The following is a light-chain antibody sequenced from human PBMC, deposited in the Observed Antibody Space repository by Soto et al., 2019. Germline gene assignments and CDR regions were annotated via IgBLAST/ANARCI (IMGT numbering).Light chain of an antibody. CDR1: QSVSSN. J-gene: IGKJ2*01. V-gene: IGKV3-15*01. Sequence: EIVVTQSPATLSVSPGERATLSCSASQSVSSNLAWYQQKPGQAPRFLIYGASTRSTGIPARFSGSGSGTEFTLTISSLQSEDFAVYYCQQYNNWPPYTFGQGTKLEIK. CDR3: QQYNNWPPYT. CDR2: GAS.